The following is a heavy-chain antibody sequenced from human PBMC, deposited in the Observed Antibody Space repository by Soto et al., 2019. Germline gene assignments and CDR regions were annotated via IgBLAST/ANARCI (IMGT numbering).Heavy chain of an antibody. D-gene: IGHD2-15*01. Sequence: GESLKISCKGSGYSFTSYWIGWVRQMPGKGLEWMGIIYPGDSDTRYSPSFQGQVTISADKSISTAYLQWSSLKASDTAMYYCATWRYCSGGSCYSPLDYWGQGTLVTV. V-gene: IGHV5-51*01. CDR3: ATWRYCSGGSCYSPLDY. CDR2: IYPGDSDT. CDR1: GYSFTSYW. J-gene: IGHJ4*02.